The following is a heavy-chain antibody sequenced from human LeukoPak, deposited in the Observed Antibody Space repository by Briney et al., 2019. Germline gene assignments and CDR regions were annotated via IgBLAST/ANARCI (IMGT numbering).Heavy chain of an antibody. J-gene: IGHJ3*01. D-gene: IGHD6-19*01. CDR2: INYTGRT. Sequence: SETLFLTCAVYGGSFTDYHWSWIRQSPGGRLEWIGEINYTGRTHYKPSLKSRATISIDMSKNQVSLKMTSMAAADTAIYYCARERRVEVAARTTVAFDVWGQGTMVTVSS. CDR1: GGSFTDYH. V-gene: IGHV4-34*01. CDR3: ARERRVEVAARTTVAFDV.